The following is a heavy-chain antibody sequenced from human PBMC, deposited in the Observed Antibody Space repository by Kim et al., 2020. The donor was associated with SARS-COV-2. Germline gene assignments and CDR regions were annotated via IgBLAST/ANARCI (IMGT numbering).Heavy chain of an antibody. CDR3: AKLIWFGELSFDS. V-gene: IGHV3-30*18. J-gene: IGHJ4*02. Sequence: GGSLRLSCAASGFTFSNYGMHWVRQAPGKGLEWVAVISYDGSNKYYADSVKGRFTISRDNSKNTLYLRMNSLRAEDTAVYYCAKLIWFGELSFDSWGQGTLVTVSS. D-gene: IGHD3-10*01. CDR2: ISYDGSNK. CDR1: GFTFSNYG.